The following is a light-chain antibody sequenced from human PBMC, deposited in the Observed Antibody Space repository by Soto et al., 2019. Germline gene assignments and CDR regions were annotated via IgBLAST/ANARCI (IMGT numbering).Light chain of an antibody. CDR3: SSYTSSSTRV. Sequence: QSALTQPASVSGAPGQSTTISCTGTSSDVGGYNYVSWYQQHPGKAPKLMIYEVNNRPSGVSNRFSGSKSDNTASLTISGLQAEDEADYYCSSYTSSSTRVFGGGTKVNVL. CDR2: EVN. J-gene: IGLJ2*01. CDR1: SSDVGGYNY. V-gene: IGLV2-14*01.